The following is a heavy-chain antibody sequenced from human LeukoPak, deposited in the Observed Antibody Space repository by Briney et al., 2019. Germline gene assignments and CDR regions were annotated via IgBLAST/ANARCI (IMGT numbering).Heavy chain of an antibody. CDR1: GYTLTELS. CDR3: ARDWGRYCSGGSWAPGGY. V-gene: IGHV1-24*01. D-gene: IGHD2-15*01. J-gene: IGHJ4*02. Sequence: ASVKVSFKVSGYTLTELSIHWVRQAPGKGLEWRGGCDPEDGETIYTQKFQGRVTMTEDTSTDTGYMELSSLRSEDTAVYYCARDWGRYCSGGSWAPGGYWGQGTLVTVSS. CDR2: CDPEDGET.